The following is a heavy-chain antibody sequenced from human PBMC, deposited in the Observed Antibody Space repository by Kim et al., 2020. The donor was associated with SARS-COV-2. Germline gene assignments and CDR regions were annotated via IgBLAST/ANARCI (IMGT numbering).Heavy chain of an antibody. J-gene: IGHJ3*02. D-gene: IGHD4-17*01. Sequence: YTPSLKRAFHISVDTYKNQFSLKLNSVTAADTAVYYCARDSPYAGDALDIWGQGTRVTVPS. V-gene: IGHV4-30-2*05. CDR3: ARDSPYAGDALDI.